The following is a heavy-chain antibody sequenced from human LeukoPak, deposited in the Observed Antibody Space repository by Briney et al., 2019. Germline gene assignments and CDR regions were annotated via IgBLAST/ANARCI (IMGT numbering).Heavy chain of an antibody. Sequence: GESLKISCKGSGYPFTSYWIGWVRQMPGKGLEWMGIIYPGDSDTRYSPSFQGQVTISADKSINAAYLQWSSLKASDTAVYFCARHRDYVPDIRGQGTMVTVSS. CDR2: IYPGDSDT. D-gene: IGHD3-16*01. CDR3: ARHRDYVPDI. CDR1: GYPFTSYW. V-gene: IGHV5-51*01. J-gene: IGHJ3*02.